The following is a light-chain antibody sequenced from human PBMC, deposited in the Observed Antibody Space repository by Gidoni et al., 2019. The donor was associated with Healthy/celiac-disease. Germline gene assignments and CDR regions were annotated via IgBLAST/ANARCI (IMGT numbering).Light chain of an antibody. Sequence: DIQMTQSPSTLSASVGYRVTITCRASQSISSWLAWYQQKPGKAPKLLIYDASSLESGVPSRFSGSGSGTEFTLTISSLQPDDFATYYCQQYNSYPWTFXQXTKVEIK. J-gene: IGKJ1*01. CDR3: QQYNSYPWT. CDR2: DAS. CDR1: QSISSW. V-gene: IGKV1-5*01.